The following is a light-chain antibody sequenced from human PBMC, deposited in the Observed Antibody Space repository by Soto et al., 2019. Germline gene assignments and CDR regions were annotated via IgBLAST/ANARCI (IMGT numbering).Light chain of an antibody. Sequence: EIVLTQSPGTLSLSPGERVTLSCRASQTVSGRYLAWYQQKPGQAPRLLIFGASNRATGIPDRFSGSGSGTDFTLTLSRLEPEDCAVYFCQQYGTSPWTFGQGTKVEVK. CDR3: QQYGTSPWT. CDR1: QTVSGRY. V-gene: IGKV3-20*01. J-gene: IGKJ1*01. CDR2: GAS.